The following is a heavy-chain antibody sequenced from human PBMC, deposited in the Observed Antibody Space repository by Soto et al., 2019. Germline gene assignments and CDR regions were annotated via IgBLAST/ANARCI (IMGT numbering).Heavy chain of an antibody. CDR3: ARRWYDFWSGYYTGWFDP. J-gene: IGHJ5*02. D-gene: IGHD3-3*01. V-gene: IGHV4-34*01. CDR1: GGSFSGYY. CDR2: INHSGST. Sequence: QVQLQQWGAGLLKPSETLSLTCAVYGGSFSGYYWSWIRQPPGKGLEWIGEINHSGSTNYNPSLKSRVTISVDTSKNQFSLKLSSVTAADTAVYYCARRWYDFWSGYYTGWFDPWGQGTLVTVPS.